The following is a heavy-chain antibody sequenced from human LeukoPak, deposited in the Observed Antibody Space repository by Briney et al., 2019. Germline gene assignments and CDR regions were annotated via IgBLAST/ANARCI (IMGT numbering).Heavy chain of an antibody. V-gene: IGHV1-8*02. Sequence: GSVKVSCKASGYTFTSYDINWVRQATGQGLEWMGWMNPNSGDTGYPQKFQGRVTMTRDTSITTAYMELSSLRSEDTAVYYCARSGFGSGISFDLWGQGTLVTVSS. CDR2: MNPNSGDT. CDR1: GYTFTSYD. J-gene: IGHJ5*02. CDR3: ARSGFGSGISFDL. D-gene: IGHD3-10*01.